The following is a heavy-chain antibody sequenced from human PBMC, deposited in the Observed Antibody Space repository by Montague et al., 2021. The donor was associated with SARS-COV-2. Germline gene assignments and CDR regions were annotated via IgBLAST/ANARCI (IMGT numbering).Heavy chain of an antibody. CDR1: GGSISSSSYY. CDR3: ARVISRQNNIVVVGLYYFDS. Sequence: SETLSLTCTVSGGSISSSSYYWGWIRQPPGKGLEWIGSIYYSGSTXYNPSLKSRVTISVDTSKNQFSLKLSSVTAADTAVYYCARVISRQNNIVVVGLYYFDSWGQGTLVTISS. CDR2: IYYSGST. V-gene: IGHV4-39*07. D-gene: IGHD2-15*01. J-gene: IGHJ4*02.